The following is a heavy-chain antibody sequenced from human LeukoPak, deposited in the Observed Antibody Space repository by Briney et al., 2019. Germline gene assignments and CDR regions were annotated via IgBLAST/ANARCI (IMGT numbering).Heavy chain of an antibody. J-gene: IGHJ4*02. CDR1: GFTFSTYA. V-gene: IGHV3-30-3*02. Sequence: GGSLRLSCTASGFTFSTYAMHWVRQAPGKGLEWVAVISYDGTNKYYADSMKGRFTISRDNSKNTLYVQMNSLRAEDTAVYYCAKIPTDWGQGTLVTVSS. CDR3: AKIPTD. CDR2: ISYDGTNK.